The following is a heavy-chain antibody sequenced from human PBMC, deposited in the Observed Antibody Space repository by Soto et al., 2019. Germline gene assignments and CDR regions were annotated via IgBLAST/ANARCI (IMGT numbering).Heavy chain of an antibody. CDR3: ASPVGDFDPYFAY. J-gene: IGHJ4*02. V-gene: IGHV3-30*04. D-gene: IGHD4-17*01. CDR2: ISYDGSKK. Sequence: QVQLVESGGGVVQPGRSLRLSCAASGFTLSDFAMHWVRQAPGKGLEWVAVISYDGSKKYLADSVKGRFTISRDNSKNTRYLQMNSLRTEDTAVYYCASPVGDFDPYFAYWGQGTLVTVSS. CDR1: GFTLSDFA.